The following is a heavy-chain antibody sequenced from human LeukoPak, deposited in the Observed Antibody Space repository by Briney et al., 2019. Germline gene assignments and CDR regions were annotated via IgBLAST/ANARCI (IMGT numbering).Heavy chain of an antibody. D-gene: IGHD3-22*01. CDR2: FDPEDGET. V-gene: IGHV1-24*01. Sequence: GASVKVSCKVSGYTLTELSMHWVRQAPGKGLEWMGGFDPEDGETICAQKFQGRVTMTEDTSTDTAYMELSSLRSEDTAVYYCATSSAYYYDSSGYFHWGQGTLVTVSS. J-gene: IGHJ4*02. CDR1: GYTLTELS. CDR3: ATSSAYYYDSSGYFH.